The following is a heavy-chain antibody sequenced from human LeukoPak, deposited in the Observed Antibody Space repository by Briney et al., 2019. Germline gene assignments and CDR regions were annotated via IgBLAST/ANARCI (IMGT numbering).Heavy chain of an antibody. J-gene: IGHJ2*01. CDR3: VGGEYYYDSSGRGFDL. CDR2: ISYDGSNK. D-gene: IGHD3-22*01. V-gene: IGHV3-30-3*01. CDR1: GFTFSSYA. Sequence: QPGRSLRLSCAASGFTFSSYAMHWVRQAPGKGLEWVALISYDGSNKYYADSVKGRFTISRDNSKNTLYLQMNSLRAEDTAVYYCVGGEYYYDSSGRGFDLRGRGTLVTVSS.